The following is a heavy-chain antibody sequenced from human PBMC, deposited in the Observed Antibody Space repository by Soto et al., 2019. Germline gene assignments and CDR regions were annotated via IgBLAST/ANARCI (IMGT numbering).Heavy chain of an antibody. D-gene: IGHD3-10*01. CDR1: GFTFSSYA. V-gene: IGHV3-23*01. Sequence: EVQLLESGGGLVQPGGSLRLSCAASGFTFSSYAMSWVRQAPGKGLEWVSAISGSGGSTYYADSVKGRFTISRDNSKNTLYLQRNSLRAEDTAVYYCAKGWWGVRGVITFDYWGQGPLVTVSS. J-gene: IGHJ4*02. CDR3: AKGWWGVRGVITFDY. CDR2: ISGSGGST.